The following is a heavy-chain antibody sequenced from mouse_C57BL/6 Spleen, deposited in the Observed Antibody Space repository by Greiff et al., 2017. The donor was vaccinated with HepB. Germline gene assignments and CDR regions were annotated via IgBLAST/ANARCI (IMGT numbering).Heavy chain of an antibody. V-gene: IGHV5-17*01. CDR3: ARLSYYYCSHMDY. CDR1: GFTFSDYG. J-gene: IGHJ4*01. D-gene: IGHD1-1*01. CDR2: ISSGSSTI. Sequence: EVQGVESGGGLVKPGGSLKLSCAASGFTFSDYGMHWVRQAPEQGLEWVAYISSGSSTIYYADTVKGRFTISRDNAKNTLFLQMTRLSSEDTAMYYCARLSYYYCSHMDYWGQGTSVTVSS.